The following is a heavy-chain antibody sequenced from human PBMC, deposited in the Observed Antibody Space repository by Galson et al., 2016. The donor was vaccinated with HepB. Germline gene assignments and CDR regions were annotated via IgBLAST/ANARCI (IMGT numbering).Heavy chain of an antibody. CDR3: AKDRGHEPPYYKDV. CDR1: GFTFSSYG. J-gene: IGHJ6*03. CDR2: ISGSGGNT. Sequence: SLRLSCAASGFTFSSYGMSWVRQAPRKGLEWVSGISGSGGNTYYADSVKGRFTISRDNSKNTLYLQMNGLIVEDTAVYYCAKDRGHEPPYYKDVWGNGTTVIVSS. D-gene: IGHD3-16*01. V-gene: IGHV3-23*01.